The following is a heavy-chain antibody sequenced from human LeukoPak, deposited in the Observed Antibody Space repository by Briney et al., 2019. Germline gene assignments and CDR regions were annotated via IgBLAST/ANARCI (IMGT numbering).Heavy chain of an antibody. J-gene: IGHJ4*02. CDR1: GGSISSYY. V-gene: IGHV4-59*12. CDR2: IFYSGGT. D-gene: IGHD6-13*01. Sequence: PSETLSLTCTVSGGSISSYYWSWIRQPPGKGLEWIGYIFYSGGTNYNPSLKSRVTMSVDTSKNQFSLKLSSVTAADTAVYYCARERSSSWYDAGVGFDYWGQGTLVTVSS. CDR3: ARERSSSWYDAGVGFDY.